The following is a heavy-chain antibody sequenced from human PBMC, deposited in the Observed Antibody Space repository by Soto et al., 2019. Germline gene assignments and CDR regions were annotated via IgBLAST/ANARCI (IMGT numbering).Heavy chain of an antibody. CDR2: INPNSGGT. V-gene: IGHV1-2*04. CDR1: GYTFTGYD. CDR3: AREWINYYDSSGYSLRAFDV. J-gene: IGHJ3*01. D-gene: IGHD3-22*01. Sequence: ASVKVSCKASGYTFTGYDMHWVRQAPGQGLEWMGWINPNSGGTNYAQKFQGWVTMTRDTSISTAYMELSRLRSDDTAVYYCAREWINYYDSSGYSLRAFDVWGQGTMVTVSS.